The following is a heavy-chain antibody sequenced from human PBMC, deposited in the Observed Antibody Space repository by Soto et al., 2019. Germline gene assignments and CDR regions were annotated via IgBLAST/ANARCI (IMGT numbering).Heavy chain of an antibody. CDR1: GFTFTSSA. J-gene: IGHJ6*02. Sequence: GASVKVSSTASGFTFTSSAMQWVRQARGQRLEWIGWIIVGSGNTNYAQKFQGRVTIPADESTSTAYMELSSLRSEDTAVYYCAWVYCGGDCYSSLFHYYGMYVWGQGTTVTVSS. V-gene: IGHV1-58*02. D-gene: IGHD2-21*02. CDR2: IIVGSGNT. CDR3: AWVYCGGDCYSSLFHYYGMYV.